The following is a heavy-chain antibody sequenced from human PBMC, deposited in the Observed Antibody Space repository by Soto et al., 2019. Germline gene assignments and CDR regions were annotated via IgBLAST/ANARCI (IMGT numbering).Heavy chain of an antibody. CDR2: IYSGGST. CDR3: ARDSSGYYLDY. Sequence: GGSLRLSCAASGFTVSSNYMSWVRQAPGKGLEWVSVIYSGGSTYYADSVKGRFTISRDNSKNTLYLQMNSLRAEDTAVYYCARDSSGYYLDYWGQGTLVTVSS. J-gene: IGHJ4*02. D-gene: IGHD3-22*01. V-gene: IGHV3-53*01. CDR1: GFTVSSNY.